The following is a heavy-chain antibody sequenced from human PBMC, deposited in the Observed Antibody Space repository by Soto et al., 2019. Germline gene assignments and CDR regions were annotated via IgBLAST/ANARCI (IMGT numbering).Heavy chain of an antibody. Sequence: GGSLRLSCAASGFTFSSYSMNWVRQAPGKGLEWVSSISSSSYIYYADSVKGRFTISRDNAKNSLYLQMNSLRAEDTAVYYCARELKLAVAGNYDYGMDVLGQGTTVTVS. J-gene: IGHJ6*02. D-gene: IGHD6-19*01. CDR3: ARELKLAVAGNYDYGMDV. CDR1: GFTFSSYS. V-gene: IGHV3-21*01. CDR2: ISSSSYI.